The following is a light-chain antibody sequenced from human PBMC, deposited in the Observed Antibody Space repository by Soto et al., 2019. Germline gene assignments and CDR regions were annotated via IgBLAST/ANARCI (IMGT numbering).Light chain of an antibody. CDR3: QSYDNSLSGYV. V-gene: IGLV1-40*01. J-gene: IGLJ1*01. Sequence: QSVLTQPPSVSGAPGQRVTISCSGSSSNIGARYDVHWYQQLPGKAPKLLIYADSNRPSGVPDRFSGSKSGTSASLAITGLQAEDEADYYCQSYDNSLSGYVFGTGTKLTVL. CDR1: SSNIGARYD. CDR2: ADS.